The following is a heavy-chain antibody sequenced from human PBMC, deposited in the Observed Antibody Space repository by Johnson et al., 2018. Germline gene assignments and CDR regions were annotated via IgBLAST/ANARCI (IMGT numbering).Heavy chain of an antibody. Sequence: QVQLVESGGGVVQPGRSLRLSCAASGFTFSSYGMHWVRQAPGKGLEWVAVIWYDGSNKYYEDSVKGRFTISRDNSKNTLHLQMNSLRAEDTAVYYCARDVKTAYYYDSSGYTDAFDIWGQGTMVTVSS. D-gene: IGHD3-22*01. J-gene: IGHJ3*02. CDR1: GFTFSSYG. CDR2: IWYDGSNK. V-gene: IGHV3-33*01. CDR3: ARDVKTAYYYDSSGYTDAFDI.